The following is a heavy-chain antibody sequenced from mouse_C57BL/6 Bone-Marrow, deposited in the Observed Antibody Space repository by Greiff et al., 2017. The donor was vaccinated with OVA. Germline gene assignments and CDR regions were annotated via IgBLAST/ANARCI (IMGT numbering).Heavy chain of an antibody. D-gene: IGHD4-1*01. V-gene: IGHV5-4*03. CDR2: ISDGGSYT. J-gene: IGHJ2*01. CDR3: ARRGSNWYYFDY. Sequence: EVKLQESGGGLVKPGGSLKLSCAASGFTFSSYAMSWVRQTPEKRLEWVATISDGGSYTYYPDNVKGRFTISRDNAKNNLYLQMSHLKSEDTAMYYCARRGSNWYYFDYWGQGTTLTVSS. CDR1: GFTFSSYA.